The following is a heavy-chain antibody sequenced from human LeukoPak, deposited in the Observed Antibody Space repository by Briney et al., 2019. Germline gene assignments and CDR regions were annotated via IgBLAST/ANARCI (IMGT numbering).Heavy chain of an antibody. D-gene: IGHD1-26*01. CDR1: GFTFSSYS. V-gene: IGHV3-21*01. CDR2: ISSSSSYI. Sequence: GGSLRLSCAASGFTFSSYSMNWVRQAPGKGLEWVSSISSSSSYIYYADSVKGRFTISRDNAKNSLYLQMNSLRAEDTAVYYCARDISGLEVGATGGYYFDYWGQGTLVTVSS. J-gene: IGHJ4*02. CDR3: ARDISGLEVGATGGYYFDY.